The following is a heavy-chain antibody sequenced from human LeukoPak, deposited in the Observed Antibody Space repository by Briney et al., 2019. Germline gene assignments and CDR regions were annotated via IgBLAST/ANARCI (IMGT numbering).Heavy chain of an antibody. CDR2: ISYDGSNK. CDR3: ARPGLGFFDY. Sequence: GGSLRLSCAASGFAFSSYAMHWVRQAPGKGLEWVAVISYDGSNKYYADSVKGRFTISRDNSKNTLYLQMNSLRAEDTAVYYCARPGLGFFDYWGQGTLATVSS. V-gene: IGHV3-30-3*01. J-gene: IGHJ4*02. CDR1: GFAFSSYA.